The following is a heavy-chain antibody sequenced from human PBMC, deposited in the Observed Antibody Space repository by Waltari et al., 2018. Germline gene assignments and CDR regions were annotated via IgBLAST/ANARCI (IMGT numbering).Heavy chain of an antibody. J-gene: IGHJ6*02. CDR3: VRLAQRTYKSPVPGRHYYYGMDV. CDR1: GLRFSNYW. CDR2: ISNDESSL. D-gene: IGHD3-10*01. Sequence: EEQLLESGGGLLQPGASLRLSCAAYGLRFSNYWVNLVRQAPGRGLVWVARISNDESSLTYADSVKGRFTISRDNAKNTLFLQMKRLRAEDTAVYYCVRLAQRTYKSPVPGRHYYYGMDVWGQGTTVTVSS. V-gene: IGHV3-74*03.